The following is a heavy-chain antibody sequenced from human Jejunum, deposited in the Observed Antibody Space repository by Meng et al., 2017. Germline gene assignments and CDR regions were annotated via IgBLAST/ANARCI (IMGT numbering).Heavy chain of an antibody. V-gene: IGHV3-21*01. CDR2: IGSSSNYI. CDR1: RFTFSSYS. J-gene: IGHJ4*02. Sequence: GESLKISCAASRFTFSSYSMNWVRRTPGKGLEWVSSIGSSSNYIYYADSVKGRFTISRDNAENSLYLQIHSLRAEDTAVYYCAKSLSGWSPYYFDYWGQGTLVTVSS. CDR3: AKSLSGWSPYYFDY. D-gene: IGHD6-19*01.